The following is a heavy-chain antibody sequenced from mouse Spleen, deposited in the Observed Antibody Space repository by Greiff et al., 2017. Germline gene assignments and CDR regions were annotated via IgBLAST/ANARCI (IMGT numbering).Heavy chain of an antibody. V-gene: IGHV5-9-3*01. D-gene: IGHD4-1*01. CDR3: ASEELAWFAY. Sequence: EVQLVESGGGLVKPGGSLKLSCAASGFTFSSYAMSWVRQTPEKRLEWVATISSGGSYTYYPDSVKGRFTISRDNAKNTLYLQMSSLRSEDTAMYYCASEELAWFAYWGQGTLVTVSA. CDR2: ISSGGSYT. CDR1: GFTFSSYA. J-gene: IGHJ3*01.